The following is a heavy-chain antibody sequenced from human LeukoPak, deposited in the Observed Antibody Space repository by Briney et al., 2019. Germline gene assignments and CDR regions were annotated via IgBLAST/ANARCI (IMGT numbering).Heavy chain of an antibody. CDR1: GGSISSSSYY. CDR3: ARRSPESVARAFDY. J-gene: IGHJ4*02. CDR2: IYYSGST. V-gene: IGHV4-39*01. D-gene: IGHD1-14*01. Sequence: SETLSLTCTVSGGSISSSSYYWGWIRQPPGKGLEWIGSIYYSGSTYYNPSLKSRVTISVDTSKNQFSLKLSSVTAADTAVYYCARRSPESVARAFDYWGQGTLVTVSS.